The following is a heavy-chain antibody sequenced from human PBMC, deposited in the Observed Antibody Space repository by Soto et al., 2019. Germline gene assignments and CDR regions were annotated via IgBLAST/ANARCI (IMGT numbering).Heavy chain of an antibody. CDR2: SCPGDSET. V-gene: IGHV5-51*01. CDR3: ARRGDSGYEYFDF. J-gene: IGHJ4*02. CDR1: GESFAHYC. Sequence: GESLKISRYSAGESFAHYCIGLVLQMSGKGLEWMGISCPGDSETRYSASFQSQVTNSADKSIGTAYLQWSSLKASYSAMYDCARRGDSGYEYFDFWGQGTQVTVPS. D-gene: IGHD5-12*01.